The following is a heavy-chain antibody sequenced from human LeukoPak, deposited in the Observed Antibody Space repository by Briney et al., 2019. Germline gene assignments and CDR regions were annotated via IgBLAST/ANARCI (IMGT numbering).Heavy chain of an antibody. CDR2: ISGNGDNT. V-gene: IGHV3-23*01. CDR1: GFTFSTYA. CDR3: AKGYTYGSA. D-gene: IGHD5-18*01. J-gene: IGHJ5*02. Sequence: GGSLRLSCAASGFTFSTYAMNWVRQAPGKGLEWVSAISGNGDNTYYTDSVKGRFTISRDNSKNTLYLQMNSPRAEDTAVYYCAKGYTYGSAWGQGTLVTVSS.